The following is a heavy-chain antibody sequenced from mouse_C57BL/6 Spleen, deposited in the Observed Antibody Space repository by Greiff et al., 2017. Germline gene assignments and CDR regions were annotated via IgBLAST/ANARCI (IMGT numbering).Heavy chain of an antibody. D-gene: IGHD1-1*01. CDR1: GYSFTDYN. Sequence: EVQLQQSGPELVKPGASVKISCKASGYSFTDYNMNWVKQSNGKSLEWIGVINPNYGTTSSNQKFKGKATLTVDQSSSTAYMQRNSLTSEDSAVYYCARGYDGRGAYFDYWGQGTTRTVSS. CDR2: INPNYGTT. CDR3: ARGYDGRGAYFDY. V-gene: IGHV1-39*01. J-gene: IGHJ2*01.